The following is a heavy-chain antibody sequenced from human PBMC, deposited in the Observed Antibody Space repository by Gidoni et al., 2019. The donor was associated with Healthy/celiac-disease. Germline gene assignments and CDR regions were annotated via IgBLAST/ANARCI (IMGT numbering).Heavy chain of an antibody. Sequence: EVQLVESGGGLVQPGGSLRLSRAASGFTFSRYWLNWVCQAPGKGLEWVANIKQDGSEKYYVDYVKGRFTISRDNAKNSLYLQMNSLRADDTAVYYCAREIVVVPAAWFDYWGQGTLVTVSS. CDR3: AREIVVVPAAWFDY. D-gene: IGHD2-2*01. CDR2: IKQDGSEK. J-gene: IGHJ4*02. V-gene: IGHV3-7*01. CDR1: GFTFSRYW.